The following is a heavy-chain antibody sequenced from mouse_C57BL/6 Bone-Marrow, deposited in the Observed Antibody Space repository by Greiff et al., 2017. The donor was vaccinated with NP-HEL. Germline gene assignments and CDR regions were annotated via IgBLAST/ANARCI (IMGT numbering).Heavy chain of an antibody. CDR1: GFTFSDYY. D-gene: IGHD2-4*01. V-gene: IGHV5-16*01. CDR3: ARGGDYDGFAY. CDR2: INYDGSST. Sequence: EVKLMESEGGLVQPGSSMKLSCTASGFTFSDYYMAWVRQVPEKGLEWVANINYDGSSTYYLDSLKSRFIISRDNAKNILYLQMSSLKSEDTATYYCARGGDYDGFAYWGQGTLVTVSA. J-gene: IGHJ3*01.